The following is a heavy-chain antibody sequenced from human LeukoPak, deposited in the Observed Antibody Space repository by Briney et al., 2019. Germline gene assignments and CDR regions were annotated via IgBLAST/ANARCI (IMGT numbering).Heavy chain of an antibody. J-gene: IGHJ5*02. V-gene: IGHV3-53*05. CDR1: GFTVSSNY. D-gene: IGHD2-2*01. Sequence: GGSLRLSCAASGFTVSSNYMSWVRQAPGKGLEWVSVIYSGGSTYYADSVKGRFTISRDNSKNTLYLQMNSLRAEDTAVYYCASTAIVVVPAAISRPNWFDPWGQGTLVTVSS. CDR2: IYSGGST. CDR3: ASTAIVVVPAAISRPNWFDP.